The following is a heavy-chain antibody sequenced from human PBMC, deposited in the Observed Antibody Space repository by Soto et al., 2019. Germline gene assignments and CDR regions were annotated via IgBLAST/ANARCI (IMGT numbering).Heavy chain of an antibody. CDR3: AREEELPYYYYGMDV. D-gene: IGHD1-7*01. V-gene: IGHV4-34*01. CDR1: GGSFSGYY. CDR2: INHSGST. J-gene: IGHJ6*02. Sequence: SETLSLTCAVYGGSFSGYYWSWIRQPPGKGLEWIGEINHSGSTNYNPSLKSRVTISVDTSKNQFSLKLSSVTAADTAVYYCAREEELPYYYYGMDVWGQGTTVTVS.